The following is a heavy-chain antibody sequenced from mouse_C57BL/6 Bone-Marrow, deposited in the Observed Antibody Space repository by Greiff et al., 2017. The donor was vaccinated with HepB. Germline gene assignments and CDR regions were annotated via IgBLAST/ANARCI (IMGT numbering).Heavy chain of an antibody. CDR3: ARGLWLRRDLAY. CDR1: GYTFTSYW. Sequence: QVHVKQPGAELVKPGASVKLSCKASGYTFTSYWMHWVKQRPGRGLEWIGRIAPNSGGTKYNEKFKSKATLTVDKPSSTAYMQLSSLTSEDSAVYYCARGLWLRRDLAYWGQGTLVTVSA. J-gene: IGHJ3*01. V-gene: IGHV1-72*01. D-gene: IGHD2-2*01. CDR2: IAPNSGGT.